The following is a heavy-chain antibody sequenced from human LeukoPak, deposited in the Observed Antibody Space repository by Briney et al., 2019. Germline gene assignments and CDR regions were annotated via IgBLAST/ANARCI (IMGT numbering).Heavy chain of an antibody. CDR2: IYSGGST. D-gene: IGHD3-22*01. CDR3: AKVNSSGYYNGNYFDY. V-gene: IGHV3-53*01. CDR1: GFTVSSNY. J-gene: IGHJ4*02. Sequence: PGGSLRLSCAASGFTVSSNYMSWVRQAPGKGLEWVSVIYSGGSTYYADSVKGRFTISRDNSKNTLYLQMNSLRAEDTAVYYCAKVNSSGYYNGNYFDYWGQGTLVTVSS.